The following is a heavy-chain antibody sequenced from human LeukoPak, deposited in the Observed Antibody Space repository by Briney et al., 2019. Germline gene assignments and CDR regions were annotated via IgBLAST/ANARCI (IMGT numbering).Heavy chain of an antibody. CDR3: AKAGSSGWSSSGGDS. D-gene: IGHD6-19*01. V-gene: IGHV3-23*01. J-gene: IGHJ4*02. Sequence: GGSLRLSCAASGFTFSNFAMSWVRQAPGKGLEWVSTISGSGGSTFYADSVKGRFPISRDNSKNTLFLQMNSLRSEDTAIYYCAKAGSSGWSSSGGDSGGQGSLVTVSS. CDR1: GFTFSNFA. CDR2: ISGSGGST.